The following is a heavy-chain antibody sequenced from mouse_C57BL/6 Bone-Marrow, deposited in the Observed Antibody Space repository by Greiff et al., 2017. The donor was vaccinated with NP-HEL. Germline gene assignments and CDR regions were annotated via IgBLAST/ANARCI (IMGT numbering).Heavy chain of an antibody. V-gene: IGHV5-4*01. CDR1: GFTFSSYA. CDR2: ISDGGSYT. J-gene: IGHJ3*01. CDR3: ARDNYYGSSSWFAY. D-gene: IGHD1-1*01. Sequence: DVKLVESGGGLVKPGGSLKLSCAASGFTFSSYAMSWVRQTPEKRLEWVATISDGGSYTYYPDNVKGRFTISRDNAKNNLYLQMSHLKSEDTAMYYCARDNYYGSSSWFAYWGQGTLVTVSA.